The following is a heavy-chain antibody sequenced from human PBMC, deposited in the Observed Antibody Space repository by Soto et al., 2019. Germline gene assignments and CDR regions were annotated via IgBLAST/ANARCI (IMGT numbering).Heavy chain of an antibody. CDR1: GFSLTTGGMT. J-gene: IGHJ4*02. V-gene: IGHV2-5*02. CDR3: TLREDTSRGPIY. CDR2: REE. D-gene: IGHD6-13*01. Sequence: QITLKESGPTLVKPTQTLTLTCTVSGFSLTTGGMTVGWIRQPPGKAPEWVALREEYSPSLQSRLTFTKDTSKNQVVLTLTNMGPVDTATYYCTLREDTSRGPIYWGQGILVTVSS.